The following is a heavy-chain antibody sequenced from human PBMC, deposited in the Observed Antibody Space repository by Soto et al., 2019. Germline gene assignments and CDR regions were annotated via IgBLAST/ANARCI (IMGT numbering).Heavy chain of an antibody. Sequence: QVQLQQWGAGLLKPSETLSLTCAVYGGSFSGYYWSWIRQPPGKGLEWIGEIKDGGNTNYSPSLKGRVTISADTSKNQFSLKLNSVTAAATAVYYCARGPESIVATHWGQGTLVTVSS. CDR3: ARGPESIVATH. J-gene: IGHJ4*02. CDR1: GGSFSGYY. D-gene: IGHD5-12*01. V-gene: IGHV4-34*01. CDR2: IKDGGNT.